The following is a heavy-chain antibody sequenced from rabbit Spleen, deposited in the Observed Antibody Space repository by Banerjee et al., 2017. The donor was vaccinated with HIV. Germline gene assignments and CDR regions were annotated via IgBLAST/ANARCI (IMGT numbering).Heavy chain of an antibody. V-gene: IGHV1S45*01. J-gene: IGHJ6*01. Sequence: QEQLVESGGDLVKPGASLTLTCTASGVSFSSNNYMCWVRQAPGKGLEWIACIDTGSSGFTYFASWAKGRFTISKTSSTTVTLQMTSLTAADTATYFCARDSGSSFSSYGMDLWGPGTLVTVS. CDR1: GVSFSSNNY. D-gene: IGHD8-1*01. CDR2: IDTGSSGFT. CDR3: ARDSGSSFSSYGMDL.